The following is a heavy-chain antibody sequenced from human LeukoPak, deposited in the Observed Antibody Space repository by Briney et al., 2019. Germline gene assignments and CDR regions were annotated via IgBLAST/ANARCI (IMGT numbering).Heavy chain of an antibody. CDR1: GFTFSSYA. CDR3: AKTYDSSGYYWADFDS. J-gene: IGHJ4*02. CDR2: ISDSGGST. Sequence: GGSLRLSCAASGFTFSSYAMSWVRQAPGKGLEWVSTISDSGGSTYYADSVKGRFTISRDNSKNTLYLQMNSLRAEDTAVYACAKTYDSSGYYWADFDSWGQGTLVTVSS. V-gene: IGHV3-23*01. D-gene: IGHD3-22*01.